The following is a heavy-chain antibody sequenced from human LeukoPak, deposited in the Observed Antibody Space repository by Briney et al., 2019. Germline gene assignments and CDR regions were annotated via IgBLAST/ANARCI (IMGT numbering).Heavy chain of an antibody. V-gene: IGHV4-39*01. Sequence: SETLSLTCTVSGGSISVNTYYCAWIRQPPGRGLEWIGSVYYSERTDYNPSLKSRVTISVDTSKNQLSLSLNSVTAADTAVYYCARHGPVVTATDAFDLWGQGTMVTVS. CDR1: GGSISVNTYY. D-gene: IGHD2-21*02. J-gene: IGHJ3*01. CDR2: VYYSERT. CDR3: ARHGPVVTATDAFDL.